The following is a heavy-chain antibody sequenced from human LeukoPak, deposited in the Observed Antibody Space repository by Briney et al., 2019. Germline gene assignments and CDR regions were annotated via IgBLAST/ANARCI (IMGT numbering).Heavy chain of an antibody. CDR1: GFTFSSYD. J-gene: IGHJ5*02. V-gene: IGHV3-13*01. CDR2: IGTAGDT. Sequence: GGSLRLSCAASGFTFSSYDMHWVRQATGKGLEWVSAIGTAGDTYYPGSAKGRFTISRENAKNSLYLQMNSLRAGDTAVYYCARGVYKDETKTAPLNWFDPWGQGTLVTVSS. D-gene: IGHD1-14*01. CDR3: ARGVYKDETKTAPLNWFDP.